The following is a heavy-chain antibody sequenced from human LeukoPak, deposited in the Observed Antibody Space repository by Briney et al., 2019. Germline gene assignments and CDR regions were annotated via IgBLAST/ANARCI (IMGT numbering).Heavy chain of an antibody. V-gene: IGHV3-21*04. CDR3: ARDTPRYSSSWYGVDY. CDR2: ISSSSSYI. J-gene: IGHJ4*02. D-gene: IGHD6-13*01. Sequence: TGGSLRLSCAASGFTFSSYSMNWVRQAPGKGLEWVSSISSSSSYIYYADSVKGRFTISRDNAKNSLYLQMNSLRSEDTAVYYCARDTPRYSSSWYGVDYWGQGTLVTVSS. CDR1: GFTFSSYS.